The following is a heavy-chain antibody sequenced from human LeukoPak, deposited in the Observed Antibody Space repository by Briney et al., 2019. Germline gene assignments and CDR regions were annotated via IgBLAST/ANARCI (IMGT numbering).Heavy chain of an antibody. D-gene: IGHD3-10*01. V-gene: IGHV1-46*01. CDR1: GYTFTSYY. CDR3: ARDNTMVRGVIIPYYYYYGMDV. J-gene: IGHJ6*02. CDR2: INPSGGST. Sequence: GASVKVSCKASGYTFTSYYMHWVRQAPGQGLEWMGIINPSGGSTSYAQKFQGRVTMTRDTSTSTVYMELSSLRSEDTAVYYCARDNTMVRGVIIPYYYYYGMDVWGQGTTVTVSS.